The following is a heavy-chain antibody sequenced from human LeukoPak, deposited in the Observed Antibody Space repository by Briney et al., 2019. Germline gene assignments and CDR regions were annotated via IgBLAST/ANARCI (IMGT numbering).Heavy chain of an antibody. Sequence: GGSLRLSCVASGFTFDDHAMHWVRQAPGKGLEWVSSISWYSGNIGYADSVKGRFSISRGNAKNTLYLEMNCLRTDDTALYFCARDVWRRAFYYAMDVWGLGTTVAVSS. CDR1: GFTFDDHA. V-gene: IGHV3-9*01. J-gene: IGHJ6*02. D-gene: IGHD2-21*01. CDR3: ARDVWRRAFYYAMDV. CDR2: ISWYSGNI.